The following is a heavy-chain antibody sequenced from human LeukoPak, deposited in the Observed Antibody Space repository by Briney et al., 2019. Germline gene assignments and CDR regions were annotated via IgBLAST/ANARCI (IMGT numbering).Heavy chain of an antibody. D-gene: IGHD4-17*01. Sequence: GGSLRLSCAASGFTFSSYSMNWVRQAPGKGLEGGSYIGSSGSTVYYADSVKGRFTISRDNAKNSLYLQMNSLRDEDTAVYYCARDTLVYADSPDAFDIWGQGTMVTVSS. CDR3: ARDTLVYADSPDAFDI. J-gene: IGHJ3*02. CDR1: GFTFSSYS. CDR2: IGSSGSTV. V-gene: IGHV3-48*02.